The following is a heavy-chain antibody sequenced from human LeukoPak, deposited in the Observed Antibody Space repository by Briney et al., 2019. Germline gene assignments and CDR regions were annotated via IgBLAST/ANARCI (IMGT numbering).Heavy chain of an antibody. Sequence: GASVKVSCKASGGTFSSYAISWVRQAPGQGLEWMGGIIPIFGTANYAQKFQGRVTITADESTSTAYMELSSLRSEDTAVYYCARASSSTSCYNVCGRYYYMDVWGKGTTVTVSS. V-gene: IGHV1-69*13. J-gene: IGHJ6*03. CDR2: IIPIFGTA. D-gene: IGHD2-2*02. CDR1: GGTFSSYA. CDR3: ARASSSTSCYNVCGRYYYMDV.